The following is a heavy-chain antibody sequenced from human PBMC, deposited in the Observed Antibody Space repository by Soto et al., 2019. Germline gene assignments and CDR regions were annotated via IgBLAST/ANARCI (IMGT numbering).Heavy chain of an antibody. CDR2: IIPIFGTA. J-gene: IGHJ6*02. V-gene: IGHV1-69*13. Sequence: AASVKVSCKASGGTFSSYAISWVRQAPGQGLEWMGGIIPIFGTANYAQKFQGRVTITADESTSTAYMELSSLRSEDTAVYYCARDPTPSIVVVPAAIEYGMDVWGQGATVTVS. CDR1: GGTFSSYA. CDR3: ARDPTPSIVVVPAAIEYGMDV. D-gene: IGHD2-2*01.